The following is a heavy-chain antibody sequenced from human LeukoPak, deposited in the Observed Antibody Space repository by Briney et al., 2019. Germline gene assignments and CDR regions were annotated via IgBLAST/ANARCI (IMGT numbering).Heavy chain of an antibody. Sequence: GGFLRLSCAPSGFTFSHYWMHWVRQAPGKGLVWVSRIESDGGRTDYADSLKGRSTISRDNAKNTLYLEMNSLRAEDTAVYYCARVGHCSSTACFIDYWGQGTLVTVSS. CDR1: GFTFSHYW. J-gene: IGHJ4*02. CDR3: ARVGHCSSTACFIDY. V-gene: IGHV3-74*01. CDR2: IESDGGRT. D-gene: IGHD2-2*01.